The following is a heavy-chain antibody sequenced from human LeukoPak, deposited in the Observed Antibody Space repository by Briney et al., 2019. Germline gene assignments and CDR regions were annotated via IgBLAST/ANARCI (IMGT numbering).Heavy chain of an antibody. CDR1: GYTFTSYD. J-gene: IGHJ6*03. V-gene: IGHV1-8*03. CDR3: ARGVSPGGRHYYMDV. Sequence: ASVKVSCKASGYTFTSYDINWVRQATGQGLEWMGWMNPNSGNTGYAQKFQGRVTITRNTSISTAYMELSSLRSEDTAVYYCARGVSPGGRHYYMDVWGKGTTVTVSS. CDR2: MNPNSGNT.